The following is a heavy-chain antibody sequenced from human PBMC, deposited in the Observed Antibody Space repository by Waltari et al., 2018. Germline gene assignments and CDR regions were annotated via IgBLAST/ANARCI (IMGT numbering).Heavy chain of an antibody. V-gene: IGHV4-34*01. J-gene: IGHJ4*02. CDR3: ARTDCSSTSCYSDY. Sequence: QVQLQQWGAGLLKPSETLSLTCAVYGGSFSGYYWSWIRQPPGKGLEWIGEINHSGSTNYNPSLKSRVTISVDTSKNQFSLKLSSVTAADTAVYYCARTDCSSTSCYSDYWGQGTLVTVSS. D-gene: IGHD2-2*01. CDR1: GGSFSGYY. CDR2: INHSGST.